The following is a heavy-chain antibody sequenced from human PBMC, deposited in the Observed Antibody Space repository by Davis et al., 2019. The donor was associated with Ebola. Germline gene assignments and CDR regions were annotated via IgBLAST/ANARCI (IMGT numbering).Heavy chain of an antibody. CDR2: ISSSGSTI. CDR1: GFTFSDYW. CDR3: ARGARPNYYGMDV. V-gene: IGHV3-48*04. D-gene: IGHD6-6*01. J-gene: IGHJ6*02. Sequence: GESLKISCAASGFTFSDYWMTWVRQAPGKGLEWVSYISSSGSTIYYADSVKGRFTISRDNAKNSLYLQMNSLRAEDTAVYYCARGARPNYYGMDVWGQGTTVTVSS.